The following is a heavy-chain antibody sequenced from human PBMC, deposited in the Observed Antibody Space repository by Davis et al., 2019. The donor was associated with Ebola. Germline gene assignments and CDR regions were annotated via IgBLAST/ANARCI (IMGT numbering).Heavy chain of an antibody. CDR2: INPNSGGT. D-gene: IGHD2-15*01. V-gene: IGHV1-2*04. J-gene: IGHJ4*02. Sequence: AASVKVSCKASGGTFSSYAISWVRQAPGQGLEWMGWINPNSGGTNYAQKFQGWVTMTRDTSISTAYMELSRLRSDDTAVYYCARGGGSGGSQYYFDYWGQGTLVTVSS. CDR3: ARGGGSGGSQYYFDY. CDR1: GGTFSSYA.